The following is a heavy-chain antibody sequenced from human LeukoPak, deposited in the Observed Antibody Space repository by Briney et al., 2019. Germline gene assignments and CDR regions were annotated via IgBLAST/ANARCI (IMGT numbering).Heavy chain of an antibody. CDR3: TRDLPALAYCGGDCYSSDAFDI. CDR1: GFTQDEYA. CDR2: IRRKAYGVPT. J-gene: IGHJ3*02. D-gene: IGHD2-21*02. V-gene: IGHV3-49*03. Sequence: GGPLTLSCTPSGFTQDEYAMLWSPQPPGKALEGVGFIRRKAYGVPTEYAASVKDRFTISREDSKTIAYLQMNSLKTEDTAVYYCTRDLPALAYCGGDCYSSDAFDIWGQGTMVTVSS.